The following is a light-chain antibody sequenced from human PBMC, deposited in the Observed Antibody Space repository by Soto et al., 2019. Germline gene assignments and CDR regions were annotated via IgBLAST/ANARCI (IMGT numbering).Light chain of an antibody. V-gene: IGLV2-8*01. CDR1: SSDVGGYNY. J-gene: IGLJ1*01. CDR2: EVN. CDR3: SPYAVSSNV. Sequence: QSALTQPPSASGSPGQSVAISCTGTSSDVGGYNYVAWYQQHPGKAPNLMIYEVNKRPSGVPDRFSGSKSGNTASLTVSGLQAEHEADYYCSPYAVSSNVFRTGTKLTVL.